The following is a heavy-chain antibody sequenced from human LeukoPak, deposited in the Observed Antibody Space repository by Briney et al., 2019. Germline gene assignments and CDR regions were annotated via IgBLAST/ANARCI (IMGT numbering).Heavy chain of an antibody. D-gene: IGHD4-23*01. CDR1: GFTFSSYG. CDR3: AKGGSLSVVTPAYGMDV. CDR2: ISYDGSNK. V-gene: IGHV3-30*18. J-gene: IGHJ6*02. Sequence: PGRPLRLSCAASGFTFSSYGMHWVRQAPGKGLEWVAVISYDGSNKYYADSVKGRFTISRDNSKNTLYLQMNSLRAEDTAVYYCAKGGSLSVVTPAYGMDVWGQGTTVTVSS.